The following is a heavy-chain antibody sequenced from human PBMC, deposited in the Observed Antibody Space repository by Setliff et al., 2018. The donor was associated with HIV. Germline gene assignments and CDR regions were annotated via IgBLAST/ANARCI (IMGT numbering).Heavy chain of an antibody. CDR1: GGSISSSSYY. CDR3: TNWPEGAHDLFDY. CDR2: IYYSGST. Sequence: SETLSLTCTVSGGSISSSSYYWGWIRQPPGKGLEWIGSIYYSGSTYYNPSLKSRVTISVDTSKNQFSLKLNSVTAADTAIYYCTNWPEGAHDLFDYWGQGTLVTVSS. J-gene: IGHJ4*02. V-gene: IGHV4-39*07. D-gene: IGHD3-16*01.